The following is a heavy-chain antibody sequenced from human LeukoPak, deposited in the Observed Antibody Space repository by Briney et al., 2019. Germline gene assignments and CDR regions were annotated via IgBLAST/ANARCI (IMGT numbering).Heavy chain of an antibody. CDR2: IIPIFGTA. V-gene: IGHV1-69*05. D-gene: IGHD1-26*01. CDR1: GGIFSSFV. Sequence: ASVKVSCKASGGIFSSFVISWVRQAPGQGLEYMGGIIPIFGTANLAQKFQGRVTITTDESTSTAYMELSSLRSEDTAVYYCARSGSVGATHDYWGQGTLVTVSS. CDR3: ARSGSVGATHDY. J-gene: IGHJ4*02.